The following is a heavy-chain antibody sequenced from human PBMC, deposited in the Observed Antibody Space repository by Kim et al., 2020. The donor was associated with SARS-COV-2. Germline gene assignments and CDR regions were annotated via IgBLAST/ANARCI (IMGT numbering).Heavy chain of an antibody. Sequence: SETLSLTCAVYGGSFSGYYWSWIRQPPGKGLEWIGAINHSGSTNYNPSLKSRVTISVDTSKNQFSLKLSSVTAADTAVYYCARGDSSSRYVFSYFDCWGQRTLVTVSS. CDR1: GGSFSGYY. CDR2: INHSGST. J-gene: IGHJ4*02. D-gene: IGHD6-13*01. V-gene: IGHV4-34*01. CDR3: ARGDSSSRYVFSYFDC.